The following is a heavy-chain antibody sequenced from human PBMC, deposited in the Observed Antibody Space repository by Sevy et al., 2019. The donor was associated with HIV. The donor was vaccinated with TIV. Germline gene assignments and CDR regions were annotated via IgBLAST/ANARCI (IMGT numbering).Heavy chain of an antibody. CDR1: GGTFSSYA. D-gene: IGHD2-2*01. Sequence: ASVKVSCKASGGTFSSYAISWVRQAPGQGLEWMGGIIPIFGTANYAQKFQGRVTITADESTSTAYMELSSLSSEDTAVYYCARDGSFVVVPAAITNFWFDPWGQGTLVTVSS. V-gene: IGHV1-69*13. CDR3: ARDGSFVVVPAAITNFWFDP. J-gene: IGHJ5*02. CDR2: IIPIFGTA.